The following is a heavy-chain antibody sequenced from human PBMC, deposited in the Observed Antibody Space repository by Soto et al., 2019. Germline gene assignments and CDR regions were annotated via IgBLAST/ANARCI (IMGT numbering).Heavy chain of an antibody. CDR2: IIPMFGTA. D-gene: IGHD4-4*01. Sequence: QVQLVQSGAEVKKPGSSMKVSCKASGYTFRSYGISWVRQAPGQGLEWMGGIIPMFGTANYAQKFQGRVTITADESTITAYMELSGLRFEDTAIYYCVKFPVITASYYYQDMDVWGQGTTVTVSS. CDR3: VKFPVITASYYYQDMDV. CDR1: GYTFRSYG. V-gene: IGHV1-69*01. J-gene: IGHJ6*03.